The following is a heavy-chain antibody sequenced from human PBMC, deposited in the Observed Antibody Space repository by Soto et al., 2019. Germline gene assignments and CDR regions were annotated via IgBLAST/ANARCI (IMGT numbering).Heavy chain of an antibody. V-gene: IGHV1-69*13. CDR3: ARADQGGYYYYYGMDV. CDR1: GGTFSSYA. J-gene: IGHJ6*02. Sequence: ASVKVSCKASGGTFSSYAISWVRQAPGQGLEWMGGIIPIFGTANYAQKFQGRVTITADESTSTAYMELSSLRSEDTAVYYCARADQGGYYYYYGMDVWGQGTTVTVSS. CDR2: IIPIFGTA. D-gene: IGHD1-26*01.